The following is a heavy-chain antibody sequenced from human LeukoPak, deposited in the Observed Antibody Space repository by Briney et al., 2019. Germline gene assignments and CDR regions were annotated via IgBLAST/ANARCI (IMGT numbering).Heavy chain of an antibody. CDR1: GFTFSSYG. J-gene: IGHJ4*02. CDR3: ARGMGDY. D-gene: IGHD1-26*01. V-gene: IGHV3-7*03. Sequence: WGSLRLSCAASGFTFSSYGMTWVRQAPGKGLEWVANIMQDGTEKNYVDSVKGRFTISRDNAKNSLYLQMNSLRAEDTAVYYCARGMGDYWGQGTLVTVSS. CDR2: IMQDGTEK.